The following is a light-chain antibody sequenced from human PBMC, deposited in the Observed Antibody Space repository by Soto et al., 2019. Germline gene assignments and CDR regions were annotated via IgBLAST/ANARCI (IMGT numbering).Light chain of an antibody. CDR3: QQLNSYGT. J-gene: IGKJ1*01. V-gene: IGKV1-9*01. CDR2: AAS. CDR1: QGISSY. Sequence: DIQLTQSPSFLSASVGDRVTITCRASQGISSYLAWYQQKPGKAPKLLIYAASTLQSGVPSRFSGSGSGTEFTLTISSLQPEAFATYYCQQLNSYGTFGQGTKVEIK.